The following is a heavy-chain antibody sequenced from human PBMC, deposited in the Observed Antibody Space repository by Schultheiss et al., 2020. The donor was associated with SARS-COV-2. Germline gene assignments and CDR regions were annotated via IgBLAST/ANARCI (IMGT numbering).Heavy chain of an antibody. CDR2: IIPIFGTA. CDR3: ARDLVITYGRGNDY. V-gene: IGHV1-69*06. J-gene: IGHJ4*02. Sequence: SVKVSCKASGGTFSSYAISWVRQAPGQGLEWMGGIIPIFGTANYAQKFQGRVTITADKSTSTAYMELSSLRSEDTAVYYCARDLVITYGRGNDYWGQGTLVTV. CDR1: GGTFSSYA. D-gene: IGHD3-22*01.